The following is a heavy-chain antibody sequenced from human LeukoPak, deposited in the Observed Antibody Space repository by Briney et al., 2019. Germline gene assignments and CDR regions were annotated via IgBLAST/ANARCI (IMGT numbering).Heavy chain of an antibody. V-gene: IGHV3-49*03. D-gene: IGHD3-9*01. J-gene: IGHJ4*02. CDR1: GFAFDDYA. Sequence: PGRSLRLSCTASGFAFDDYALSWFRQAPGKGLEWVGFIRSKAYGGTTEYAASVKGRFTISRDDSKSIAYLQMNSLKTEDTAVYYCTRARSPYRFDWFPYFDYWGQGTLVTVSS. CDR2: IRSKAYGGTT. CDR3: TRARSPYRFDWFPYFDY.